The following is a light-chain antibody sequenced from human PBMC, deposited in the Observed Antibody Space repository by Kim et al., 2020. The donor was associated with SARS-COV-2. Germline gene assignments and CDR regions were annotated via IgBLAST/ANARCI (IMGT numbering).Light chain of an antibody. V-gene: IGKV1-27*01. CDR1: QGIGNS. CDR3: QKYNIAPDT. J-gene: IGKJ4*01. Sequence: ASVGDSVTLTCRASQGIGNSLAWYQQKPGRAPKLVIYAASTLQSGVPSRFSGSGSGTDFTLTISSLQAEDVATYYCQKYNIAPDTFGGGTKVDIK. CDR2: AAS.